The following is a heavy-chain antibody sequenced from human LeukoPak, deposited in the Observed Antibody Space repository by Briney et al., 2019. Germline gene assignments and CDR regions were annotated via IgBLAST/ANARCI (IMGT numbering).Heavy chain of an antibody. CDR1: DYSLSSGYY. Sequence: PSETLSLTCAVSDYSLSSGYYWGWIRQPPGKGLEWIGIIYHSGSTYYNPSLKSRVTISVDTSKNHFSLKLSSVTAADTAVYYCARGGYNDFLTGYRRDDAFDIWGQGTMVTVST. J-gene: IGHJ3*02. D-gene: IGHD3-9*01. CDR3: ARGGYNDFLTGYRRDDAFDI. CDR2: IYHSGST. V-gene: IGHV4-38-2*01.